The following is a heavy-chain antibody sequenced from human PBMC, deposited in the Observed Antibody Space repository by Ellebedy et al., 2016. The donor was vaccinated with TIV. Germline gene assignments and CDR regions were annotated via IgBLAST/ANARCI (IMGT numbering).Heavy chain of an antibody. Sequence: SLKISXAASGFTFDDYAMHWVRQAPGKGLEWVSGISWNSGSIGYADSVKGRFTISRDNAKNSLYLQMNSLRAEDTALYYCTKGIPYGSGSHPSYMDVWGKGTTVTVSS. CDR1: GFTFDDYA. V-gene: IGHV3-9*01. J-gene: IGHJ6*03. CDR3: TKGIPYGSGSHPSYMDV. CDR2: ISWNSGSI. D-gene: IGHD3-10*01.